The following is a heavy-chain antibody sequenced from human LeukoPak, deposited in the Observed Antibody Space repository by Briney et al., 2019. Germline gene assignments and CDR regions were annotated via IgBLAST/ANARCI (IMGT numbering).Heavy chain of an antibody. CDR1: GFTFSSYA. Sequence: GGSLRLSCAASGFTFSSYAMTWVRQAPGKGLEWVSSISGSGGNTYYADSVKGRFTISRDNSKNTLYLQMNNGGAEDTALYYCAKCMAEPGTCYFDYWGQGTLVTVSS. J-gene: IGHJ4*02. CDR3: AKCMAEPGTCYFDY. D-gene: IGHD6-13*01. CDR2: ISGSGGNT. V-gene: IGHV3-23*01.